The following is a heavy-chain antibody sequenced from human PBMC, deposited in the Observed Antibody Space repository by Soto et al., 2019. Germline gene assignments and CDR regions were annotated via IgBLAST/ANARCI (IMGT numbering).Heavy chain of an antibody. V-gene: IGHV5-10-1*01. CDR1: GYSFTSYW. Sequence: GESLKISCKGSGYSFTSYWISWVRQMPGKGLEWMGRIDPSDSYTNYSPSFQGHVTISADKSISTAYLQWSSLKASDTAMYYCASRRNYDSSGYGVDYYGMDVWGQGTMVTVSS. J-gene: IGHJ6*02. D-gene: IGHD3-22*01. CDR3: ASRRNYDSSGYGVDYYGMDV. CDR2: IDPSDSYT.